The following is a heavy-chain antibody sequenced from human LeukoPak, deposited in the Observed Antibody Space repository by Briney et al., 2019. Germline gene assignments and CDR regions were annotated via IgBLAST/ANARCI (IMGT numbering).Heavy chain of an antibody. D-gene: IGHD3-22*01. CDR3: AREVVTMIVVVISHDAFDI. CDR1: GYTFTGYY. V-gene: IGHV1-2*02. CDR2: INPNSGGT. J-gene: IGHJ3*02. Sequence: ASVKVSCKASGYTFTGYYMHWVRQAPGQGLEWMGWINPNSGGTNYAQKFQGRVTMTRDTSISTAYMELSRLRSDDTAVHYCAREVVTMIVVVISHDAFDIWGQGTMVTVSS.